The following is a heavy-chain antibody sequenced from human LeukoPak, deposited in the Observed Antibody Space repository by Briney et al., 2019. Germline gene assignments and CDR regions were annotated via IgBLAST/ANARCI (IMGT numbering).Heavy chain of an antibody. D-gene: IGHD3-3*01. CDR1: GGSISSYY. CDR3: ARGSMGYYDFWSGYPMDV. CDR2: IYYSGGT. Sequence: SETLSLTCTVSGGSISSYYWSWIRQPPGKGLEWIGYIYYSGGTNYNPSLKSRVTISVDTSKNQFSLKLSSVTAADTAVYYCARGSMGYYDFWSGYPMDVWGKGTTVTVSS. J-gene: IGHJ6*03. V-gene: IGHV4-59*01.